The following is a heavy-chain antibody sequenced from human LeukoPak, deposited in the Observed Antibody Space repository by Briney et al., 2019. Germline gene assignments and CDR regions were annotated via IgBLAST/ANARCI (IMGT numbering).Heavy chain of an antibody. CDR3: ARNVGAGFWSGYYGGQFDY. CDR2: IYHSGST. D-gene: IGHD3-3*01. CDR1: GYSISSGYY. Sequence: PSETLSLTCAVSGYSISSGYYWGWIRQPPGKGLEWIGSIYHSGSTYYNPSLKSRVTISVDTSKNQFSLKLSSVTAADTAVYYCARNVGAGFWSGYYGGQFDYWGQGTLVTVSS. V-gene: IGHV4-38-2*01. J-gene: IGHJ4*02.